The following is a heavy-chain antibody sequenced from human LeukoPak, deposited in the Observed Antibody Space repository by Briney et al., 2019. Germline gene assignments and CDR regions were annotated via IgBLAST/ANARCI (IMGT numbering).Heavy chain of an antibody. J-gene: IGHJ4*02. V-gene: IGHV3-23*01. CDR2: ISNTYATP. CDR3: VRHDSFIPF. Sequence: GGSLRLSCAASGFTFTNYAMTWVRQAPEKGLEWVSRISNTYATPYYTGAVKGRCTISRDNCKNTVYLQLNNLRAEDTAVYFCVRHDSFIPFWGQGTLVTVSS. D-gene: IGHD2-21*01. CDR1: GFTFTNYA.